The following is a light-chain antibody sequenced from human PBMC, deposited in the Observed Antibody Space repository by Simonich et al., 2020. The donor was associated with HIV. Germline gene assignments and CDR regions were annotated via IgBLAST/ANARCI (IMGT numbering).Light chain of an antibody. V-gene: IGKV3-20*01. CDR2: GAS. CDR1: QSVSSSY. CDR3: QQYGSSPPYT. Sequence: EIVLTQSPGTLSLSPGERATFSCRTSQSVSSSYLAWYQQKSGKAPRPLIYGASNRATGIPDRFSGSGSGTDFTLTISRLEPEDFAVYYCQQYGSSPPYTFGQGTKLEIK. J-gene: IGKJ2*01.